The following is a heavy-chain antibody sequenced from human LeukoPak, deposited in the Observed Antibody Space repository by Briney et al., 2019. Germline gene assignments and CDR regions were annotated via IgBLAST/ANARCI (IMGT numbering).Heavy chain of an antibody. CDR1: GFTFDDYA. CDR2: ISWNSGSI. CDR3: AKDKNWNLDAFDI. Sequence: GRSLRLSCAASGFTFDDYAMPWVRHAPGKGLEGVSGISWNSGSIGYADSVKGRFTISRDNAKNSLYLQMNSLRAEDTALYYCAKDKNWNLDAFDIWGQGTMVTVSS. D-gene: IGHD1-1*01. V-gene: IGHV3-9*01. J-gene: IGHJ3*02.